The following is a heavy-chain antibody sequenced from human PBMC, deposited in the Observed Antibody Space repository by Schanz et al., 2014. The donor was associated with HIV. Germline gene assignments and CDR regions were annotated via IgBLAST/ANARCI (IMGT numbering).Heavy chain of an antibody. CDR3: AREKGGTTAWYGTYYFDY. CDR1: GGSFSGYY. CDR2: INHRGKT. Sequence: QVQLQQWGARVLKPSGTLSLTCAVYGGSFSGYYWSWIRQAPGKGLEWIGEINHRGKTNYNPSLKSRVPLSSHLSKNQFSLRLPSVTAADTAVYYCAREKGGTTAWYGTYYFDYWGQGTQVTVSS. J-gene: IGHJ4*02. D-gene: IGHD1-1*01. V-gene: IGHV4-34*02.